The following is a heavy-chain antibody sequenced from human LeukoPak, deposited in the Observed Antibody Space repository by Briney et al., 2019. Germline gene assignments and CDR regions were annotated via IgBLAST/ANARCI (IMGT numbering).Heavy chain of an antibody. CDR1: GGTFSSYA. Sequence: GSSVKVSCKASGGTFSSYAISWVRQAPGQGLEWMGRIIPILGIANYAQKFQGRVTITTDESTSTAYMELSSLRSEDTAVYYCARGPGYSGYDYFSYWGQGTLVTVSS. D-gene: IGHD5-12*01. CDR3: ARGPGYSGYDYFSY. V-gene: IGHV1-69*04. J-gene: IGHJ4*02. CDR2: IIPILGIA.